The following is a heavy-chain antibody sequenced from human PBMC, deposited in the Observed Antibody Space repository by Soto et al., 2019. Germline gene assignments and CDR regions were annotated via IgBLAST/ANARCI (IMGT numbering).Heavy chain of an antibody. V-gene: IGHV1-69*01. Sequence: QVQLVQSGAEVKKPGSSVKVSCKASGGTFSSYAISWVRQAPGQGLEWMGGIIPIFGTANYAQKFQGRVTITADESTSTAYMELSSLRSEDTAVYCCAVGTYYYDSSGYYYPEYWGQGTLVTVSS. D-gene: IGHD3-22*01. CDR2: IIPIFGTA. J-gene: IGHJ4*02. CDR1: GGTFSSYA. CDR3: AVGTYYYDSSGYYYPEY.